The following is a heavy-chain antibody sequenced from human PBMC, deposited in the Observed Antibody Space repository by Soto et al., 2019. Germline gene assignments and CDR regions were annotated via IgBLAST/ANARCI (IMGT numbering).Heavy chain of an antibody. CDR3: AKVRVMDYHHGMDV. CDR1: GFTFDDYA. J-gene: IGHJ6*02. CDR2: ISWNSGSI. V-gene: IGHV3-9*01. Sequence: EVQLVESGGGLVQPGRSLRLSCAASGFTFDDYAMHWVQQAPGKGLEWVSGISWNSGSIGYADSVKGRFTISRDNAKNSLYLQMTSLRTEDTALYYCAKVRVMDYHHGMDVWGQGTTVTVSS. D-gene: IGHD3-16*01.